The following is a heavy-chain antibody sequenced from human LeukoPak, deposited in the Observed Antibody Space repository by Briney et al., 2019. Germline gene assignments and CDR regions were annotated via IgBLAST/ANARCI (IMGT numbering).Heavy chain of an antibody. V-gene: IGHV4-59*12. J-gene: IGHJ6*02. CDR1: GGSISSYY. CDR3: ARDLVQLERHGMDV. CDR2: IYYSGST. D-gene: IGHD1-1*01. Sequence: SETLSLTCTVSGGSISSYYWSWIRQPPGKGLEWIGYIYYSGSTNYNPSLKSRVTISVDRSKNQFSLKLSSVTAADTAVYYCARDLVQLERHGMDVWGQGTTVTVSS.